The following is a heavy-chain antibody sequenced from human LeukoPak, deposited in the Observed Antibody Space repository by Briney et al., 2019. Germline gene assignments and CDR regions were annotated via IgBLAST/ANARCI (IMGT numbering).Heavy chain of an antibody. CDR1: GYTFIAYY. D-gene: IGHD6-13*01. Sequence: GASVKVSCKASGYTFIAYYLYWVRQAPGQGLELMGWISPNSGGTKYAQNFQGRVTMTRDTSISTVYMELSRLSYDDTAVYYCARAGWQQLVSNWFDPWGQGTLVTVSS. V-gene: IGHV1-2*02. CDR2: ISPNSGGT. J-gene: IGHJ5*02. CDR3: ARAGWQQLVSNWFDP.